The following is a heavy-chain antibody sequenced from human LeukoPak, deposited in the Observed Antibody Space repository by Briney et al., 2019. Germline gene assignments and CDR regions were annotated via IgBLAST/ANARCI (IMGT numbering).Heavy chain of an antibody. CDR1: GFNFSDYY. CDR2: ISSSGSTI. J-gene: IGHJ3*02. D-gene: IGHD6-13*01. Sequence: GGSLRLSCAASGFNFSDYYMRWIRQAPGKGLEWVSYISSSGSTIYYADSVKGRFTISRDNAKNSLYLQMNSLRAEDTAVYYCARARLPTTYSSSWYGDAFDIWGQGTMVTVSS. V-gene: IGHV3-11*04. CDR3: ARARLPTTYSSSWYGDAFDI.